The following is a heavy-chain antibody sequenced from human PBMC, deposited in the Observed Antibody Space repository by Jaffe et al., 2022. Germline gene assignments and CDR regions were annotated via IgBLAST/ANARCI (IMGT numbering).Heavy chain of an antibody. CDR3: ARVKRSYYDSSGYGAFDI. CDR1: GGSISSYY. V-gene: IGHV4-59*01. Sequence: QVQLQESGPGLVKPSETLSLTCTVSGGSISSYYWSWIRQPPGKGLEWIGYIYYSGSTNYNPSLKSRVTISVDTSKNQFSLKLSSVTAADTAVYYCARVKRSYYDSSGYGAFDIWGQGTMVTVSS. D-gene: IGHD3-22*01. J-gene: IGHJ3*02. CDR2: IYYSGST.